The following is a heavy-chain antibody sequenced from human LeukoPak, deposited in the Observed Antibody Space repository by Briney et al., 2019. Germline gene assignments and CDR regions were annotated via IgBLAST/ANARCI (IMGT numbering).Heavy chain of an antibody. CDR1: GYTFTSYD. V-gene: IGHV1-8*01. Sequence: ASVKVSCKASGYTFTSYDINWVRQATGQGREWMGWMNPNSGNTGYAQKFQGRVTITRNTSISTAYMELSSLRSEDTAVYYCARGEPVRDDFWSGYYCWFDPWGQGTLVTVSS. J-gene: IGHJ5*02. D-gene: IGHD3-3*01. CDR2: MNPNSGNT. CDR3: ARGEPVRDDFWSGYYCWFDP.